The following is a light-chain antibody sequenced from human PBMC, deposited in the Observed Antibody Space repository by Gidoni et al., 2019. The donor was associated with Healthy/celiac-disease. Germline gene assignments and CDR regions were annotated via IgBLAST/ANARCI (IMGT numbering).Light chain of an antibody. J-gene: IGKJ2*01. CDR1: QSVSSSY. CDR3: QQYGSSPLT. V-gene: IGKV3-20*01. Sequence: EIVLTQSPGTLSVSPGERATLSCRASQSVSSSYLAWYQHKPGQAPRILIYGASSRATGIPNRFSGSVSGTEFTLTISRLEPEDFAVYYCQQYGSSPLTFGQGTKLEIK. CDR2: GAS.